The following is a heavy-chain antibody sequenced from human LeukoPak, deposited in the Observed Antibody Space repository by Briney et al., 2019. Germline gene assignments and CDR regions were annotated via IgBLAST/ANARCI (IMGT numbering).Heavy chain of an antibody. V-gene: IGHV4-34*01. J-gene: IGHJ3*02. CDR3: ARQMIQLWSYDAFDI. CDR2: INHSGST. CDR1: GGSFSGYY. Sequence: SETLSLTCAVYGGSFSGYYWSWIRQPPGKGLEWIGEINHSGSTNYNPSLKSRVTISVDTSKNQFSLKLSSVTAADTAVYYCARQMIQLWSYDAFDIWGQGTMVTVSS. D-gene: IGHD5-18*01.